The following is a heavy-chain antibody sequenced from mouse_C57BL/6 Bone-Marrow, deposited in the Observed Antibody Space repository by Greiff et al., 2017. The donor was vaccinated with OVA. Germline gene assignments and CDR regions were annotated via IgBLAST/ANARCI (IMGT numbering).Heavy chain of an antibody. V-gene: IGHV5-16*01. J-gene: IGHJ2*01. CDR2: INYDGSST. CDR1: GFTFSDYY. Sequence: EVQVVESEGGLVQPGSSMKLSCTASGFTFSDYYMAWVRQVPEKGLEWVANINYDGSSTYYLDSLKSRFIISRDNAKNILYLQMSSLKSEDTATYYCAREVLRSHYFDYWGQGTTLTVSS. CDR3: AREVLRSHYFDY. D-gene: IGHD1-1*01.